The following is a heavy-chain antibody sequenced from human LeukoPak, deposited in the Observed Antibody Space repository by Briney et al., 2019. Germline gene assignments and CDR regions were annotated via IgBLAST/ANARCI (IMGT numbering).Heavy chain of an antibody. Sequence: ASVKVSCKASGYTFTSYGISWVRQAPGQGLEWMGWISAYNGNTNYAQKLQGRVTMTTDTSTSTAYMELRSLRSDDTAVYYCARDRNYYGSGSSPFDPWGQGTLVTVSS. D-gene: IGHD3-10*01. J-gene: IGHJ5*02. V-gene: IGHV1-18*01. CDR3: ARDRNYYGSGSSPFDP. CDR2: ISAYNGNT. CDR1: GYTFTSYG.